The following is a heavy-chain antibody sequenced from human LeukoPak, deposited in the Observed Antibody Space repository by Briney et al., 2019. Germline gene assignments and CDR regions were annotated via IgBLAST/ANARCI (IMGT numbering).Heavy chain of an antibody. Sequence: ASVKVSCKASGGTFSSYAISWVRQAPGQGLEWMGRIIPIFGTANYAQKFQGRVTITADKSTSTAYMELRSLRSEDTAVYYCARDDSSSWYGNWFDPWGQGTLVTVSS. V-gene: IGHV1-69*06. CDR3: ARDDSSSWYGNWFDP. CDR1: GGTFSSYA. J-gene: IGHJ5*02. CDR2: IIPIFGTA. D-gene: IGHD6-13*01.